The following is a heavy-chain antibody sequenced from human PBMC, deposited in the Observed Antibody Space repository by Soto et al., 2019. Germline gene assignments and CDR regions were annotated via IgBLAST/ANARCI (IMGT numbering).Heavy chain of an antibody. Sequence: EASVKVSCKASGYTFTSYGMNWVRQAPGRGLERMGWINPGNGNTKYSQKLQGRVTMTTDTSTSTAYMELRSLRSDDTAVYYCARGLTRQFDYWGQGTLVTVSS. V-gene: IGHV1-3*01. CDR2: INPGNGNT. CDR1: GYTFTSYG. CDR3: ARGLTRQFDY. D-gene: IGHD6-6*01. J-gene: IGHJ4*02.